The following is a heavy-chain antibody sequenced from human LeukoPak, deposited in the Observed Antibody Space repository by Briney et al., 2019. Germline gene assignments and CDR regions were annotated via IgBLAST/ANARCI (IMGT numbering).Heavy chain of an antibody. Sequence: HPGGSLRLSCAASGFTFSSYWMGWVRQAPGKRLEWVANMNIDGSEKYYVDSVKGRFTISRDNAKNSLYLQMNSLRAEDTAVYYCASGGSYSPFDYWGQGTLVTVSS. V-gene: IGHV3-7*03. CDR1: GFTFSSYW. CDR3: ASGGSYSPFDY. D-gene: IGHD1-26*01. CDR2: MNIDGSEK. J-gene: IGHJ4*02.